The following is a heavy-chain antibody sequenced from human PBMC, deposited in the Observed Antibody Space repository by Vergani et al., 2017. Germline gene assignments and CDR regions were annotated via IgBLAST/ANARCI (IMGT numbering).Heavy chain of an antibody. CDR3: ATKSCCTPGCQIGYFRE. D-gene: IGHD1-1*01. CDR1: GFTSSYYG. CDR2: ISYDGTPK. J-gene: IGHJ1*01. V-gene: IGHV3-30*03. Sequence: QVHLVESGGGVVQPGRSLRLSCVVSGFTSSYYGMHWVRQAPGKGLEWVAVISYDGTPKYYSDSVKGRFTISRDNSKSTLYLLMNSLRTEDTAVYYCATKSCCTPGCQIGYFREWGQGTLVTVSS.